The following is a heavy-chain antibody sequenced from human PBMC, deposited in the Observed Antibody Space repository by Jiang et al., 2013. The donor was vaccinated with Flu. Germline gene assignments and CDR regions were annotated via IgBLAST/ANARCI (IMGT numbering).Heavy chain of an antibody. D-gene: IGHD6-19*01. CDR3: ARELQGGWYGDY. J-gene: IGHJ4*02. CDR1: GGSFSGHY. Sequence: LLKPSETLSLTCAVYGGSFSGHYWSWIRQPPGKGLEWIGEINHSGSTKYNTSLKSRVTISVDRSKNQLSLKLSSVTAADTAVYYCARELQGGWYGDYWSQGTLVTVSS. CDR2: INHSGST. V-gene: IGHV4-34*01.